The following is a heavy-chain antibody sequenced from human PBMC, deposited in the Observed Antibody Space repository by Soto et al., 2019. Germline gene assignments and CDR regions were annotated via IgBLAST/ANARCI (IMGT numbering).Heavy chain of an antibody. J-gene: IGHJ4*02. CDR1: GLRFTSYG. D-gene: IGHD1-26*01. CDR2: ITSGSGVT. V-gene: IGHV3-21*01. Sequence: GGSLRLSCVASGLRFTSYGMSWVRQAPGRGLEWVSSITSGSGVTFYADSVKGRFAISRDNAKNSLHLQMNCLRAEDTAVYYCTTYTGTYRDYWGLGTLVTVSS. CDR3: TTYTGTYRDY.